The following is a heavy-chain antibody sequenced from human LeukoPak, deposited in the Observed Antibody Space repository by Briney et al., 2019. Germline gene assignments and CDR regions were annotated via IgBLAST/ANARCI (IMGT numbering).Heavy chain of an antibody. CDR2: IYSGGST. V-gene: IGHV3-66*01. J-gene: IGHJ4*02. CDR1: GFTVSSNY. Sequence: GGSLRLSCAASGFTVSSNYMSWVRQAPGKGLEWVSVIYSGGSTYYTDSVKGRFTFSRDNSMNTLYLQMNTLRADDTAVYYCARLKSSSSHTSFDYWGQGTLVTVSS. D-gene: IGHD6-6*01. CDR3: ARLKSSSSHTSFDY.